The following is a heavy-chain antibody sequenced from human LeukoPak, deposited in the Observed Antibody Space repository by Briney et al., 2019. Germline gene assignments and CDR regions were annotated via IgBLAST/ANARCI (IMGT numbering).Heavy chain of an antibody. D-gene: IGHD2-2*01. CDR2: INPNSGGT. V-gene: IGHV1-2*02. CDR3: ARAFIVVVPAANGAFDI. CDR1: GYTFTGYY. J-gene: IGHJ3*02. Sequence: ASVKVSCKASGYTFTGYYMHWVRQAPGQGLEWMGWINPNSGGTNYAQKFQGRVTMTRDTSISTAYMELSRLRSDDTAVYYCARAFIVVVPAANGAFDIWGQGTMVTVSS.